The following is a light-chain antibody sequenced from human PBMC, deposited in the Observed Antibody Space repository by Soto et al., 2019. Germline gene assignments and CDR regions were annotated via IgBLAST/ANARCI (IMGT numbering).Light chain of an antibody. Sequence: QSALTQPASVSGSPGQSSTISFTGTSSDIGNYDYVSWYQQHPGKAPKLLISEIRNRPSGVSYRFSGSKSVTTASLTISGIHAEDAAGYYCSSYTRTSSYVFCGGTTLTVL. V-gene: IGLV2-14*01. CDR3: SSYTRTSSYV. CDR2: EIR. CDR1: SSDIGNYDY. J-gene: IGLJ1*01.